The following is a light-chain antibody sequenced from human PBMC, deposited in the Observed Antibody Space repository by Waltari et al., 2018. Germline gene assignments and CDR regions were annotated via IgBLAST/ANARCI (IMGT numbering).Light chain of an antibody. V-gene: IGLV3-21*02. CDR2: DDS. CDR3: QVWDSSGDLLVI. CDR1: NIEAKS. J-gene: IGLJ2*01. Sequence: SYVLTQPHSVSVAPGQTARITCGGDNIEAKSVHWYQQKPGQAPVVVVFDDSDRPSGIPERCSGANSVNTATLTISGVEGGDEADYICQVWDSSGDLLVIFGGGTKLTVL.